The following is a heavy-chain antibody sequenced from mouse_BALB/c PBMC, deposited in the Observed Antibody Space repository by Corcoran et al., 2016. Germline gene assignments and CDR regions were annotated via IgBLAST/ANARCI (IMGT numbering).Heavy chain of an antibody. D-gene: IGHD2-12*01. Sequence: EVQLQQSGAELVKPGASVKLSCTASGFNIKDTYMHWVKQRPEQGLEWIGRIDPANGNTKYDPKFQGKATITADTSSNTAYLQLSSLTSEDSAVYYCARDDDGDVWGAGTTVTVSS. CDR2: IDPANGNT. CDR3: ARDDDGDV. J-gene: IGHJ1*01. CDR1: GFNIKDTY. V-gene: IGHV14-3*02.